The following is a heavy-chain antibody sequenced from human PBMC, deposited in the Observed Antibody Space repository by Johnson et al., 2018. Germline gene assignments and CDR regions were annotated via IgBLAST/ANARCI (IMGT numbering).Heavy chain of an antibody. CDR2: IYSGGST. CDR3: TTDGETWELDYYYYMDV. Sequence: VQLVESGGGLVKPGGSLRLPCAASGFTFSTYDMKWVRQAPGKGLEWVSVIYSGGSTYYADSVKGRFTISRDNSKNTRYLQMNSLKTEDTAVYYCTTDGETWELDYYYYMDVWGKGTTVTVSS. D-gene: IGHD1-26*01. CDR1: GFTFSTYD. V-gene: IGHV3-66*01. J-gene: IGHJ6*03.